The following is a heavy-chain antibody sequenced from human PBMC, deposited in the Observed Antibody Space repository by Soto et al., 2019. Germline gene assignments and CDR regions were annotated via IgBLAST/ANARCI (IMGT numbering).Heavy chain of an antibody. D-gene: IGHD5-12*01. CDR1: GGTFSSYA. CDR3: ARRNGYIYFDY. J-gene: IGHJ4*02. Sequence: QVQLVQSGAEVKKPGSSVKVSCKASGGTFSSYAISWVRQAPGQGLEWMGGIIPIFGTANYAQKFQGRVTITADESTSTAYMELSSLRSEXXXXXYCARRNGYIYFDYWGQGTLVTVSS. CDR2: IIPIFGTA. V-gene: IGHV1-69*01.